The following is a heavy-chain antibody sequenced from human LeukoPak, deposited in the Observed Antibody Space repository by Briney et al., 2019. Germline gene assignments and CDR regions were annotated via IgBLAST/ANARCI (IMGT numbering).Heavy chain of an antibody. CDR2: IYPGDSDT. CDR3: ARLGTAVVARYFDY. CDR1: GYSFPSYW. V-gene: IGHV5-51*01. Sequence: GESLKISCKGSGYSFPSYWIAWLRQMPGKGLEWMGSIYPGDSDTRYSPSFQGQVTISADKSISTSYLQWSGLKASDTAIYYCARLGTAVVARYFDYWGQGTQVTVSS. J-gene: IGHJ4*02. D-gene: IGHD5-18*01.